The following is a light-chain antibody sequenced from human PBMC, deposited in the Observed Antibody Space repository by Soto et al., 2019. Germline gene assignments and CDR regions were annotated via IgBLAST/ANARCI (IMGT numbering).Light chain of an antibody. CDR2: DAS. CDR3: QHYDNLPLN. Sequence: LQMTQFPSSLCAPFGAQVNIPCQASHHIYNYLNWYHQKPGKAPRLLIFDASNLERGVPSRFSGSGSRTHFSLTISNLQPEDVGTYFCQHYDNLPLNCGGGTKGDIK. J-gene: IGKJ4*01. CDR1: HHIYNY. V-gene: IGKV1-33*01.